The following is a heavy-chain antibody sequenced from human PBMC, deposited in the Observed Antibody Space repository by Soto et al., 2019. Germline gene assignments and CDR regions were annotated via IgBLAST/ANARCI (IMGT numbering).Heavy chain of an antibody. CDR2: MYYSGST. CDR3: ARAHRYYDSSGYYSAFDI. J-gene: IGHJ3*02. V-gene: IGHV4-30-4*01. CDR1: GGSISSGDYY. Sequence: QVQLQESGPGLVKPSQTLSVTCTVSGGSISSGDYYWSWIRQPPGKGLEWIGYMYYSGSTYYNPSLKSRVTISVDMSKNQFSLKLSSVTAADPAVYYCARAHRYYDSSGYYSAFDIWGQGTMVTVSS. D-gene: IGHD3-22*01.